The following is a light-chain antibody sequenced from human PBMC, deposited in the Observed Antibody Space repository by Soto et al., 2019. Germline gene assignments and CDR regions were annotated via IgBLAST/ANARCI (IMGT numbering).Light chain of an antibody. CDR2: DVS. CDR1: SSDVGGYNY. J-gene: IGLJ1*01. CDR3: CSYAGSYTFV. Sequence: QSALTQPRSVSGSPGQSVTISCTGTSSDVGGYNYVSWYQQHPGKAPKLMIYDVSKRPSGVPDRFSGSKSGNTASLTISGIQAEDEADYYCCSYAGSYTFVFGAGIKVTVL. V-gene: IGLV2-11*01.